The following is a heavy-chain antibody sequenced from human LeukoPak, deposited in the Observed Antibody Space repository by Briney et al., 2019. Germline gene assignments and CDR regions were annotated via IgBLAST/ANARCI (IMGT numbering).Heavy chain of an antibody. CDR1: GFSLSTSGVG. D-gene: IGHD5-12*01. CDR2: IYWDDDK. CDR3: AHSNMRLRLQGYYFDY. Sequence: SGPTLVKPTQTLTLTCTFSGFSLSTSGVGVGWIRQPPGTALEWLALIYWDDDKRYSPSLKSRLTITKDTSKNQVVLTMTNMDPVDTATYYCAHSNMRLRLQGYYFDYWGQGTLVTVSS. V-gene: IGHV2-5*02. J-gene: IGHJ4*02.